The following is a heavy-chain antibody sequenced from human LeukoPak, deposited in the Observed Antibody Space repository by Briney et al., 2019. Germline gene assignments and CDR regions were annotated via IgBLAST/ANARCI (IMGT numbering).Heavy chain of an antibody. J-gene: IGHJ4*02. V-gene: IGHV3-23*01. CDR2: ISGSGGST. CDR1: GFTFSSYA. Sequence: GGSLRLSCAASGFTFSSYAMSWVRQAPGKGLEWVSAISGSGGSTYYADSVKGRFTTSRDNSKNTLYLQMNSLRAEDTAVYYCANSQTSPYYFDYWGQGTLVTVSS. CDR3: ANSQTSPYYFDY.